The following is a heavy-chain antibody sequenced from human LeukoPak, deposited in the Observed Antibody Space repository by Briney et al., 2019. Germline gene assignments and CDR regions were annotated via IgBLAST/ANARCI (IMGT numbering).Heavy chain of an antibody. V-gene: IGHV3-48*03. Sequence: PGGSLRLSCAASGFTFSSYEMHWVRQAPGKGLEWVSYITSSGSTMFYADSVKGRFTISRDNAKNSLYLQISSLRAEYTALYDCATLRPRQQLVGEHWGQGTLVTVSS. CDR1: GFTFSSYE. CDR2: ITSSGSTM. CDR3: ATLRPRQQLVGEH. D-gene: IGHD6-13*01. J-gene: IGHJ1*01.